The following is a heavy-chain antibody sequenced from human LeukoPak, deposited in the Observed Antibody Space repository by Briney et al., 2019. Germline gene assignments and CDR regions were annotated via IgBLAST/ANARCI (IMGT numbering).Heavy chain of an antibody. CDR2: VSAYNGNT. Sequence: ASVKVSCKASGYTFTSYGISWVRQAPGQGLEWMGWVSAYNGNTNYAQKLQGRVTMTTDTSTSTAYMELRSLGSDDTAVYYCARGEWGYVTGPLDYWGQGTLVTVSS. D-gene: IGHD2-15*01. CDR1: GYTFTSYG. J-gene: IGHJ4*02. V-gene: IGHV1-18*01. CDR3: ARGEWGYVTGPLDY.